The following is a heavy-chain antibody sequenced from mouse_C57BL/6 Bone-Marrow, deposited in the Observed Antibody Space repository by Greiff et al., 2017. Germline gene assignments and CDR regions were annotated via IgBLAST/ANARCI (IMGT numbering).Heavy chain of an antibody. D-gene: IGHD1-1*01. CDR1: EYEFPSHD. CDR3: ARHDYGSRGDWYFDV. V-gene: IGHV5-2*01. J-gene: IGHJ1*03. Sequence: EVKLMESGGGLVQPGESLKLSCESNEYEFPSHDMSWVRKTPEKRLELVAAINSDGGSTYYPDTMERRFIISRDNTKKTLYLQMSSLRSEDTALYYCARHDYGSRGDWYFDVWGTGTTVTVSS. CDR2: INSDGGST.